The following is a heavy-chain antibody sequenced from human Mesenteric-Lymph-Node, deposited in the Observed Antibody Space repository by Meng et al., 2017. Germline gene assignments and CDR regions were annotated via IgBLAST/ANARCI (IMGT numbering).Heavy chain of an antibody. J-gene: IGHJ4*02. V-gene: IGHV4-31*03. CDR2: IYYSGST. CDR3: ARGPTVKYFDY. Sequence: SETLSLTCTVSGGSIRSGGYYWSWIRQHPGKGLEWIGYIYYSGSTYYNPSLKSRVTISVDKSKNQFSLNLSSVTASDTAVYFCARGPTVKYFDYWGQGTQVTVSS. CDR1: GGSIRSGGYY. D-gene: IGHD2/OR15-2a*01.